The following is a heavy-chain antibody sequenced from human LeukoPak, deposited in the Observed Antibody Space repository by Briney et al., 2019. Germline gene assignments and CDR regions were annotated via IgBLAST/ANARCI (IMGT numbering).Heavy chain of an antibody. V-gene: IGHV1-2*02. Sequence: ASVKVSCKASGYTFTGYYMHWVRQAPGQGLEWMGWINPNSGGTNYAQKFQGRVTMTRDTSISTAYMELSRLRSDDTAVYYCARDYDSSGYYLYYYCGMDVWGQGTTVIVSS. CDR3: ARDYDSSGYYLYYYCGMDV. CDR1: GYTFTGYY. D-gene: IGHD3-22*01. CDR2: INPNSGGT. J-gene: IGHJ6*02.